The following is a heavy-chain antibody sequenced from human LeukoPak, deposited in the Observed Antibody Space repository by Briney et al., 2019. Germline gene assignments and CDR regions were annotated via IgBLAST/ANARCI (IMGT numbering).Heavy chain of an antibody. CDR2: TRDKANGYTT. CDR3: DRYYYDSSGYYRFDY. J-gene: IGHJ4*02. V-gene: IGHV3-72*01. Sequence: GGSLRLSCAASGFTFSDHYMDWVRQAPGKGLEWVGRTRDKANGYTTDYAASVRGRFTISRDDSKNSLHLQMNSLKTEDTAVYYCDRYYYDSSGYYRFDYWGQGTLVTVSS. D-gene: IGHD3-22*01. CDR1: GFTFSDHY.